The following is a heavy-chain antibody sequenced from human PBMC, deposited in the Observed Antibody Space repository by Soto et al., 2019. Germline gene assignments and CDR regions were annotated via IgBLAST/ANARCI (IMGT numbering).Heavy chain of an antibody. J-gene: IGHJ4*02. CDR2: IYYSGST. V-gene: IGHV4-61*05. Sequence: SETLSLTCTVSGDSISTNSYSWGWIRQPPGQGLEWIGYIYYSGSTNYNPSLKSRVTISVDTSKNQFSLKLSSVTAADTAVYYCARGAYGGTEYFDYWGQGTLVTVSS. CDR1: GDSISTNSYS. CDR3: ARGAYGGTEYFDY. D-gene: IGHD4-17*01.